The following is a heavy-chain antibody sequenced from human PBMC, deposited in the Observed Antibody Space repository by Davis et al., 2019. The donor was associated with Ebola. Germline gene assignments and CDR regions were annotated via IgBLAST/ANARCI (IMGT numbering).Heavy chain of an antibody. D-gene: IGHD3-22*01. CDR2: INPHNGST. V-gene: IGHV1-18*04. CDR1: GYTFTSYY. CDR3: ARVLSSSGSDY. J-gene: IGHJ4*02. Sequence: ASVKVSCKASGYTFTSYYMHWVRQAPGQGLEWMGWINPHNGSTNYAQNVQGRVTMTTDTSTSTAYMEVGSLRSDDTAVYYCARVLSSSGSDYWGQGTLVTVSS.